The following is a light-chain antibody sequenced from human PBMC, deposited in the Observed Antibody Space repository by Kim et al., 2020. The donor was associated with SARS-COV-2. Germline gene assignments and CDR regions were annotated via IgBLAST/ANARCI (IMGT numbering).Light chain of an antibody. V-gene: IGLV1-51*01. CDR3: GSWDSSLSAGV. J-gene: IGLJ3*02. CDR2: DND. CDR1: SSNIGRNY. Sequence: GQKVSISCSGSSSNIGRNYVAWYQQLPGTAPKLLIHDNDERPSGIPDRFSASKSGTSATLGITGLQIGDEADYVCGSWDSSLSAGVFGGGTQLTVL.